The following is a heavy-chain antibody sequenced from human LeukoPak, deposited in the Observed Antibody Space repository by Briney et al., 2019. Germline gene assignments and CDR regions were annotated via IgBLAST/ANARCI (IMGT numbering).Heavy chain of an antibody. D-gene: IGHD2-15*01. CDR3: ATRYCSGGSCYAFGY. CDR2: ISGSGGST. CDR1: GFTFSSYA. J-gene: IGHJ4*02. V-gene: IGHV3-23*01. Sequence: GGSLRLSCAASGFTFSSYAMSWVRQAPGKGLEWVSAISGSGGSTYCADSVKGRFTISRDNSKSTVYLQMNSLRAEDTAVYYCATRYCSGGSCYAFGYWGQGTLVTVSS.